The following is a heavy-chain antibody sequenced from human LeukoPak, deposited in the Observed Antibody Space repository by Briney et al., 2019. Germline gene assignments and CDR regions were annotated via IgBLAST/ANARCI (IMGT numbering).Heavy chain of an antibody. J-gene: IGHJ5*02. CDR2: VSHGGTS. CDR3: ARGIFYGGRKQYIWFDL. CDR1: RGPFRGFF. D-gene: IGHD2/OR15-2a*01. Sequence: TETLPLTCAVSRGPFRGFFWSWIRQAPGTGLEWIAEVSHGGTSKYNPSLKSRITISVDTSKSQFSLKLTSVTAADTAVYYCARGIFYGGRKQYIWFDLWGQGTLVTVSS. V-gene: IGHV4-34*01.